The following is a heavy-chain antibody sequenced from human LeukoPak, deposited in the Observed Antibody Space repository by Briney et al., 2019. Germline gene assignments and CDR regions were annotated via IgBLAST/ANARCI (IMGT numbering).Heavy chain of an antibody. J-gene: IGHJ4*02. CDR3: TGDVTRRSAGEFDY. CDR1: GFTFGDYA. CDR2: IRSKAYGGTT. Sequence: GGSLRLSCTASGFTFGDYAMSWFRQAPGKGLEWVGFIRSKAYGGTTEYAASVKGRFTISRDDSKSIAYLQMNSLKTEDTAVYYCTGDVTRRSAGEFDYWGQGTLVTVSS. V-gene: IGHV3-49*03. D-gene: IGHD1-14*01.